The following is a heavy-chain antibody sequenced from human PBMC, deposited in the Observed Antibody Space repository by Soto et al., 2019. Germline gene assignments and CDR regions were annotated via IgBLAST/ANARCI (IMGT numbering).Heavy chain of an antibody. CDR3: ARYQPIATGRRPLDY. CDR2: IIPIFGTA. D-gene: IGHD2-21*01. Sequence: QVQLVQSGAEVKKPGSSVKVSCKASGGTFSSYAISWVRQAPGQGIEWMGGIIPIFGTANYAQKFQGRATLTAGESTSTADRELSRLISEDTAVYDCARYQPIATGRRPLDYWFQGTLVTVSS. V-gene: IGHV1-69*01. J-gene: IGHJ4*02. CDR1: GGTFSSYA.